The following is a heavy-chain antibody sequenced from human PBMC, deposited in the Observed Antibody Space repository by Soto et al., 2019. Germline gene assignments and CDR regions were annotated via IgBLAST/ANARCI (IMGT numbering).Heavy chain of an antibody. D-gene: IGHD2-8*02. CDR3: ARHQVGYGGGRWGYYYYYGMDV. J-gene: IGHJ6*01. CDR1: GFTFSSYG. Sequence: SLRLSCAASGFTFSSYGMHWVRQAPGKGLEWVAVIWYDGSNKYYADSVKGRFTISRDNSKNTLYLQMNSLRDEDTGVYCCARHQVGYGGGRWGYYYYYGMDVWGQGTTVPVYS. V-gene: IGHV3-33*01. CDR2: IWYDGSNK.